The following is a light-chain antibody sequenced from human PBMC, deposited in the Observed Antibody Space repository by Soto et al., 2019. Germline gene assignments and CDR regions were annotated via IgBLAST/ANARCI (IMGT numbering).Light chain of an antibody. CDR1: QSISSY. V-gene: IGKV1-39*01. CDR3: QQYNKWPQT. Sequence: DIQMTQSPSSLSASVGDRVTITCRASQSISSYLNWYQQKPGKAPKLLIYAASSLQSGVQSRFSGSGSGTDFTLTISSLKSEDFAVYYCQQYNKWPQTFGQGTRREIK. J-gene: IGKJ5*01. CDR2: AAS.